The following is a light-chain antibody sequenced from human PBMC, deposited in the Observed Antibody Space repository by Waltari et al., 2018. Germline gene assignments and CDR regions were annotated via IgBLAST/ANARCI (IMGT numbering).Light chain of an antibody. CDR2: DVT. V-gene: IGLV2-11*01. Sequence: QSALTQPRSVSGSPGQSVTISRSGTSSDVGVYDFISPYQHHPGKPPQLIVYDVTYRPPGFPDRFSGSQAGHTASLTISGLQSEDEADYYCCSYAGTYFWVFGGGTKLTVL. CDR3: CSYAGTYFWV. J-gene: IGLJ3*02. CDR1: SSDVGVYDF.